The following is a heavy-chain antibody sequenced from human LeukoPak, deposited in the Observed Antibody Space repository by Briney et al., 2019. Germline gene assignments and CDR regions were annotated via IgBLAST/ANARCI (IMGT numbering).Heavy chain of an antibody. J-gene: IGHJ4*02. CDR3: AKDQSGGYSYGFDY. D-gene: IGHD5-18*01. CDR2: ISGSGVST. CDR1: GFTFSSYA. Sequence: GGSLRLSCAASGFTFSSYAMSWVRQAPGKGLEWVSAISGSGVSTYYADSVKGRFTISRDNSKNTLYLQMNSLRAEDTAIYHCAKDQSGGYSYGFDYWGQGTLVTVSS. V-gene: IGHV3-23*01.